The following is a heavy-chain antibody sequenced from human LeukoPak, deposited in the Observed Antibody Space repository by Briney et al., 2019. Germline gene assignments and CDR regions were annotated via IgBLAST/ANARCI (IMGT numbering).Heavy chain of an antibody. CDR1: GFTFDDYA. CDR3: AKDIEGAAAGTLNY. J-gene: IGHJ4*02. Sequence: PGRSLRLPCAASGFTFDDYAMHWVRQAPGKGLEWVSGISWNSGSIGYADSVKGRFTISRDNAKNSLYLQMNSLRAEDTALYYCAKDIEGAAAGTLNYWGQGTLVTVSS. V-gene: IGHV3-9*01. CDR2: ISWNSGSI. D-gene: IGHD6-13*01.